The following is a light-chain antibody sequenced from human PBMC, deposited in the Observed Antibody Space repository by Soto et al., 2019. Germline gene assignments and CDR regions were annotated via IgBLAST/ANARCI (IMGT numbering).Light chain of an antibody. J-gene: IGKJ5*01. V-gene: IGKV2-40*01. CDR2: TLS. Sequence: DIVLTQTPLSLPVTPGQPASISCRSSQSLLDSDDGNTYLHWYLKKPGQSPQLLIYTLSYRAPGVPDRFSGSGSGTDFTLKISRVEAEDVGIYYCMQRIEFPCMTFGQGTRLEIK. CDR3: MQRIEFPCMT. CDR1: QSLLDSDDGNTY.